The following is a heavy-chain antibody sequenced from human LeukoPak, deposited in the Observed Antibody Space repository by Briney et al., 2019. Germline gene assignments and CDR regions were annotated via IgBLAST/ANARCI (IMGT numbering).Heavy chain of an antibody. V-gene: IGHV3-30-3*01. CDR2: ISYDGSNK. Sequence: GGSLRLSCAASGFTFSSYAMHWVRQAPGKGLEWVAVISYDGSNKYYADSVKGRFTISRDNSKNTLYLQMNSLRAEDTAVYYCARSIAARQYYYYMDVWGKGTTVTVSS. J-gene: IGHJ6*03. CDR3: ARSIAARQYYYYMDV. CDR1: GFTFSSYA. D-gene: IGHD6-6*01.